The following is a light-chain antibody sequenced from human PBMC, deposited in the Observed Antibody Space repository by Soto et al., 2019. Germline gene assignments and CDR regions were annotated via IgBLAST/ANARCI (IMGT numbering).Light chain of an antibody. CDR2: AAS. J-gene: IGKJ1*01. V-gene: IGKV1-39*01. CDR3: QQTYSTPPT. Sequence: DIQMTQSPSTLSASVGDRVTITCGASQSIGNRLAWYQQKPGKAPKLLIYAASSLQSGVPSRFSGSGSGTDFTLTISSPQPEDFGNFYCQQTYSTPPTFGQGTKVDIK. CDR1: QSIGNR.